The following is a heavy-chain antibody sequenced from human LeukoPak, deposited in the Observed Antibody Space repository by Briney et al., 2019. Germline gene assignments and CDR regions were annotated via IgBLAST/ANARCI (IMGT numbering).Heavy chain of an antibody. CDR1: GGSFSGYY. D-gene: IGHD3-22*01. V-gene: IGHV4-34*01. CDR3: ARVSHYYESSGYRAFDI. CDR2: INHSGST. Sequence: PSETLSLTCAVYGGSFSGYYWSWIRQPPGKGLEWIGEINHSGSTNYNPSLKSRVTISVDTSKNQFSLKLSSVTAADTAMYYCARVSHYYESSGYRAFDIWGQGTMVTVSS. J-gene: IGHJ3*02.